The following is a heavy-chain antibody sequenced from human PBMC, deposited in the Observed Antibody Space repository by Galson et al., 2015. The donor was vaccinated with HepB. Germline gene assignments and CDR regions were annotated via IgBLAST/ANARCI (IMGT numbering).Heavy chain of an antibody. J-gene: IGHJ6*03. CDR1: GFTFSSYA. V-gene: IGHV3-23*01. Sequence: SLRLSCAASGFTFSSYAMSWVRQAPGEGLEWVSAISGSGGSTYYADSVKGRFTISRDNSKNTLYLQMNSLRAEDTAVYYCAKSIAARPNYYYYMDVWGKGTTVTVSS. CDR2: ISGSGGST. D-gene: IGHD6-6*01. CDR3: AKSIAARPNYYYYMDV.